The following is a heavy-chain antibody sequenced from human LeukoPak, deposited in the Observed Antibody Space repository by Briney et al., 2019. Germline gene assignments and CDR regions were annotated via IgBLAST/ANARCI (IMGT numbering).Heavy chain of an antibody. V-gene: IGHV3-30-3*01. CDR1: GFTFSSYA. Sequence: GGSLRLSCAASGFTFSSYAMHWVRQAPGKGLEWVAVISYDGSNKYYADSVKGRFTISRDNSKNTLYLQMNSLRAEDTAVYYCARNCYFDYWGQGTLVTVSS. J-gene: IGHJ4*02. CDR2: ISYDGSNK. CDR3: ARNCYFDY. D-gene: IGHD1-1*01.